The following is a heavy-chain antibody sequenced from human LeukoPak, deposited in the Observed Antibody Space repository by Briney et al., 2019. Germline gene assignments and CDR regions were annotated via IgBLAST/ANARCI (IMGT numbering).Heavy chain of an antibody. J-gene: IGHJ4*02. D-gene: IGHD3-22*01. CDR2: INSSSSTT. CDR1: GFTFSSYS. V-gene: IGHV3-48*02. CDR3: ARDPVYYYDSSGYFYLDY. Sequence: QPGGTLCLSCAASGFTFSSYSMNWVRQAPGQGLVWGSYINSSSSTTYYADSVKGRFTISRDNAKNSLYLQMNSLRDEDTAVYYCARDPVYYYDSSGYFYLDYWGQGTLVTVSS.